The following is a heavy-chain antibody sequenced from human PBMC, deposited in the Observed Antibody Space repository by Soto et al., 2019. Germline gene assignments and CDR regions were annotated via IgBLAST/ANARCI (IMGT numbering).Heavy chain of an antibody. Sequence: QVQLVESGGGVVQPGRSLRLSCAASGFTFSSYGMHWVRQAPGKGLEWVAVISYDGSNKYYADSVKGRFTISRDNSKNTLYQQMNGLRAEDTAVYYCAKADSGWQQPDYYYYGMDVWGQGTTVTVSS. CDR2: ISYDGSNK. D-gene: IGHD6-19*01. CDR3: AKADSGWQQPDYYYYGMDV. J-gene: IGHJ6*02. V-gene: IGHV3-30*18. CDR1: GFTFSSYG.